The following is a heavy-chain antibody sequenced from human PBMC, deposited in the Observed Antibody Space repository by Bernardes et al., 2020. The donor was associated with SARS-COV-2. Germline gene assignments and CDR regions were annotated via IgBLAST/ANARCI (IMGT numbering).Heavy chain of an antibody. CDR2: MYSGGST. V-gene: IGHV3-66*01. Sequence: GGSLRLSCAASGLTVSDNYMTWVRQAPGKGLEWVALMYSGGSTYYADSVKGRFTVSRDNSKNTLYLQMNSLRAEDTAVYYCASVMATWDRGLFSNTYY. D-gene: IGHD3-10*01. J-gene: IGHJ6*01. CDR1: GLTVSDNY. CDR3: ASVMATWDRGLFSNTYY.